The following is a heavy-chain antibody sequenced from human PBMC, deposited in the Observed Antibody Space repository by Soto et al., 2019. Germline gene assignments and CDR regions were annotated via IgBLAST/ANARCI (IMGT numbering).Heavy chain of an antibody. D-gene: IGHD2-2*01. J-gene: IGHJ4*02. V-gene: IGHV3-23*01. Sequence: EVQLLESGGGLVQPGGSLTLSCAASGFTFSTYAMSWVRQAPRKGLEWVSAISGNGGDYTYYADSVKGRFTISRYNSKDTLYLQMNSLRAEDTAVYYCVPLCRYCSTTTPSWGQGTLVTVSS. CDR2: ISGNGGDYT. CDR3: VPLCRYCSTTTPS. CDR1: GFTFSTYA.